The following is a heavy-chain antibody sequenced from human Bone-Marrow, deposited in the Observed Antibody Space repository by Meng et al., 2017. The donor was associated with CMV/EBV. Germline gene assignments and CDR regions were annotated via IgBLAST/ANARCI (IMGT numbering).Heavy chain of an antibody. CDR1: GGSFSGYY. V-gene: IGHV4-34*01. J-gene: IGHJ5*02. D-gene: IGHD6-13*01. CDR3: GRGFDGPGYNSSWHNGGLPGAGNLFDP. CDR2: SNHNGST. Sequence: GSLRLSCAVYGGSFSGYYWSWIRQPPGKGLEWIGESNHNGSTNYNPSLKSRVTISVDTSQNQFSLKLSALTAADTAVYNCGRGFDGPGYNSSWHNGGLPGAGNLFDPWGQGTLVTVSS.